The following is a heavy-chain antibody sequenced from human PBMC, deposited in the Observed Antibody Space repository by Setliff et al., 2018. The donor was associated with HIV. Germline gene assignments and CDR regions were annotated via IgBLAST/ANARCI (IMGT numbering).Heavy chain of an antibody. CDR2: IYWDADT. CDR3: AHNHLAVAGSHYFDY. CDR1: GFSLSTNGVG. Sequence: SGPTLVNPTPTLTLTCTFSGFSLSTNGVGVGWIRQPPGKALEWLALIYWDADTRYSPSLKNRLTITKDTSKNQVLLTMTNMDPLDTATYYCAHNHLAVAGSHYFDYWGQGTLVTVSS. J-gene: IGHJ4*02. D-gene: IGHD6-13*01. V-gene: IGHV2-5*02.